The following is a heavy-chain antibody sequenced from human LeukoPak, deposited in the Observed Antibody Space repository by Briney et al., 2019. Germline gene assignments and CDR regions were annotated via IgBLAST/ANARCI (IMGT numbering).Heavy chain of an antibody. CDR2: TYYRSKWYN. Sequence: SQTLSLTCAISGDSVSTNSATWTWLRQSPLRGLEWLGRTYYRSKWYNDYAVSMKSRITINPDTSKNQFSLQLNSVTLEDTAVYYCARLVGASWFDSWGQGTLVTVSS. CDR3: ARLVGASWFDS. J-gene: IGHJ5*01. D-gene: IGHD1-26*01. CDR1: GDSVSTNSAT. V-gene: IGHV6-1*01.